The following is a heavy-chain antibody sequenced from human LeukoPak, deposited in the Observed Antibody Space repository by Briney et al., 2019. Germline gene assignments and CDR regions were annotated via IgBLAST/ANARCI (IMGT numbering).Heavy chain of an antibody. J-gene: IGHJ4*02. Sequence: GASVKVSCKASGYTFTSYYMHWVRQAPGQGLDWMGWINPKSGGTNYAQKFQGRVTMTRDTSISTAYMELSSLKSDDTAVYFCSRIPATGTYYGGNFDYWGQGTLLTVSS. V-gene: IGHV1-2*02. CDR2: INPKSGGT. CDR3: SRIPATGTYYGGNFDY. D-gene: IGHD1-26*01. CDR1: GYTFTSYY.